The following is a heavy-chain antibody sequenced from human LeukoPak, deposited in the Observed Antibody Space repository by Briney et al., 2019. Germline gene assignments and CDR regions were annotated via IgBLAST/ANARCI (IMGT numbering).Heavy chain of an antibody. Sequence: PGRSLRLSCAASGYTFTSHGMHWVRQAPGKGLEWVANIWYDGSQEYYAGTVKGRFTISRDISKSTLYLQMNSLRAEDTAVYFCARDLAAARLDFRGQGTLVTVSS. D-gene: IGHD6-6*01. CDR2: IWYDGSQE. V-gene: IGHV3-33*01. CDR3: ARDLAAARLDF. J-gene: IGHJ4*02. CDR1: GYTFTSHG.